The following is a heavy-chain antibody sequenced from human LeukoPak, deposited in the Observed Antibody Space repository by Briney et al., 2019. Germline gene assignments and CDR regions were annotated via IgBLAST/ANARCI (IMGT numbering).Heavy chain of an antibody. CDR1: GFTFSDYY. V-gene: IGHV3-11*04. Sequence: PGGSLRLSCAASGFTFSDYYMSWIRQAPGKGLEWVSYISSSGSTIYYADSVKGRFTISRDNAKNSLYLQMNSLRAEDTAVYYCARDVAAAAYYYYYYMDVWGKGTTVTVSS. CDR3: ARDVAAAAYYYYYYMDV. J-gene: IGHJ6*03. CDR2: ISSSGSTI. D-gene: IGHD6-13*01.